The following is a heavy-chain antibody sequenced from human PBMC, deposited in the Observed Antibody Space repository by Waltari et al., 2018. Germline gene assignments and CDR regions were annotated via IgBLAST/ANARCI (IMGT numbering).Heavy chain of an antibody. CDR3: ASADPYSFGDYEEDDFYFDY. V-gene: IGHV3-53*01. J-gene: IGHJ4*02. Sequence: EVQLVESGGGLIQPGGSLRLSCAASGFTVSGSYMYLVRPAPGKGLEWVSVIYSSGSTYYADSVKGRFTISRDHSKNTLYLQMKSLRVEDTAVYYCASADPYSFGDYEEDDFYFDYWGQGTLVTVSS. D-gene: IGHD4-17*01. CDR2: IYSSGST. CDR1: GFTVSGSY.